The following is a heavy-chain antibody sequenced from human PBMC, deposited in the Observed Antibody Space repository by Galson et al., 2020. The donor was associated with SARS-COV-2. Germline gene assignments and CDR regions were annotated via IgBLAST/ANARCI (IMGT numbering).Heavy chain of an antibody. J-gene: IGHJ6*02. V-gene: IGHV3-21*01. Sequence: GGSLRLSCAASGFTFSSYSMNWVRQAPGKGLEWVSSISSSSRYIYYADSVKGRFTISRDNAKNSLYLQMNSLRAEDTAVYYCATIAAAGTLYYYYCMDVWGQGTTVTVSS. CDR3: ATIAAAGTLYYYYCMDV. CDR1: GFTFSSYS. D-gene: IGHD6-13*01. CDR2: ISSSSRYI.